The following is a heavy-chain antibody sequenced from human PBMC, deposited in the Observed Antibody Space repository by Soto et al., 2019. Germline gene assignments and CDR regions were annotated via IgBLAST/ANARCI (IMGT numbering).Heavy chain of an antibody. J-gene: IGHJ6*02. CDR3: ARDLVGGNNYYYCSGMDV. D-gene: IGHD2-15*01. CDR2: ISAYNGNT. V-gene: IGHV1-18*04. Sequence: VASVEVTCKASGYTFTSYGISWVRQAPGQGLEWMGWISAYNGNTNYAQKLQGRVTMTTDTSTSTAYMELRSLRSDDTAVYYCARDLVGGNNYYYCSGMDVWGQGTTVPGSS. CDR1: GYTFTSYG.